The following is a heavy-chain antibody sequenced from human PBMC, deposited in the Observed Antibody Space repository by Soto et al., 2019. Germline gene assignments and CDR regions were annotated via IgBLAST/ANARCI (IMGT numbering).Heavy chain of an antibody. CDR3: AKDLRQWLPRDWFDP. CDR1: GFPFSSYA. D-gene: IGHD6-19*01. V-gene: IGHV3-23*01. J-gene: IGHJ5*02. Sequence: GGSLRLSCAASGFPFSSYAMSWVRQAPGKGLEWVSAISGSGGSTYYADSVKGRFTISRDNPKNTLYLQMNSLRAEDTAVYYCAKDLRQWLPRDWFDPWGQGTLVTVSS. CDR2: ISGSGGST.